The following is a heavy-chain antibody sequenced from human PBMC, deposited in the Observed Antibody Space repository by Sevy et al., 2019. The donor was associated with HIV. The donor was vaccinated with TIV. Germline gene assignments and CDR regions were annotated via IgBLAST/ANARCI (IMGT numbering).Heavy chain of an antibody. D-gene: IGHD2-15*01. J-gene: IGHJ4*02. CDR2: MNPSSGAT. CDR3: ARAIKGTYWSDSNCRHFDS. V-gene: IGHV1-2*02. CDR1: GYTFTDYY. Sequence: ASVKVSCKASGYTFTDYYIHWMRQAPGQGLEWVGWMNPSSGATLYAQKFKARVTMTRDTSMTTAYMDLTNLESDDTAVYFCARAIKGTYWSDSNCRHFDSWGQGTLVTVSS.